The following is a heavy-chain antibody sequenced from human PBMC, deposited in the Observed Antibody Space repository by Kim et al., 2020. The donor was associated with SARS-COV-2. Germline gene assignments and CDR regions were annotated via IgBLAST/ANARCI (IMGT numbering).Heavy chain of an antibody. CDR2: ISCSGSNK. V-gene: IGHV3-33*08. CDR1: GFTFSSYA. Sequence: GGSLRLSCAASGFTFSSYAMSWVRQAPGKGLEWVAAISCSGSNKYYADSVKGRFTISRDNSKNTLYLQMNSLRAEDTAVYYCARESAIRYRGSWYPTEAFDIWGQGTMVTVSS. J-gene: IGHJ3*02. CDR3: ARESAIRYRGSWYPTEAFDI. D-gene: IGHD6-13*01.